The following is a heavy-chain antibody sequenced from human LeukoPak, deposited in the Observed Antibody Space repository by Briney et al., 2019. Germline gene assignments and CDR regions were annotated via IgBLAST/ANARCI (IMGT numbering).Heavy chain of an antibody. V-gene: IGHV3-30*02. D-gene: IGHD2-8*01. CDR2: IRNDGSNK. CDR3: AKGGYCTNGVCLDY. Sequence: GGSLRLSCAASGFTFSSYVMHWVRQAPGKGLEWVTFIRNDGSNKYYADSVRGRFTISRDNSKNTLYLQMNRLRAEDTAVYYCAKGGYCTNGVCLDYWGRGTLVTVPS. CDR1: GFTFSSYV. J-gene: IGHJ4*02.